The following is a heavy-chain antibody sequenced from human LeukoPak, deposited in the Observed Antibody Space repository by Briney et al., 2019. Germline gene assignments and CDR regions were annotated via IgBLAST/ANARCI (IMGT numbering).Heavy chain of an antibody. D-gene: IGHD5-18*01. CDR1: GFTFSSYS. CDR3: ARDGYSYGTVGYYGMDV. V-gene: IGHV3-21*01. CDR2: ISSSSSYI. Sequence: PGRSLRLSCAASGFTFSSYSMNWVRQAPGKGLEWVSSISSSSSYIYYADSVKGRFTISRDNAKNSLYLQMNSLRAEDTAVYYCARDGYSYGTVGYYGMDVWGQGTTVTVSS. J-gene: IGHJ6*02.